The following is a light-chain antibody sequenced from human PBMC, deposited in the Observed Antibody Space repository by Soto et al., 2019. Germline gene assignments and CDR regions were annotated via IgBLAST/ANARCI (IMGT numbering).Light chain of an antibody. J-gene: IGKJ4*01. Sequence: DIQISQFPSSLSASVGDRVTITCQASQDISNYLNWYQQKPRKAPKRLIYDASNLETGVPSRFSGSGSGTDFTFTISSLQPEDIGTYYCQQYDNLPSFGGGTKVDIK. CDR2: DAS. CDR1: QDISNY. CDR3: QQYDNLPS. V-gene: IGKV1-33*01.